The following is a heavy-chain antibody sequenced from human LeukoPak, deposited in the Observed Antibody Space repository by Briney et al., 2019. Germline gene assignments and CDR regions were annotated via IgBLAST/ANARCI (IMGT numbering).Heavy chain of an antibody. CDR1: GFTFSSYS. CDR2: ISSSSSTI. Sequence: GGSLRLSCAASGFTFSSYSMNWVRQAPGKGLEWVSSISSSSSTIYYADSVKGRFTISRDNAKNSLYLQMNSLRAEDTAVYYCASFATTVTTRRHNNWFDPWGQGTLVTVSS. V-gene: IGHV3-48*04. CDR3: ASFATTVTTRRHNNWFDP. D-gene: IGHD4-17*01. J-gene: IGHJ5*02.